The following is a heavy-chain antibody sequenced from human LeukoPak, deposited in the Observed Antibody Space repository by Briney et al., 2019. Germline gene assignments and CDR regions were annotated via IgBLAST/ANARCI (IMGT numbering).Heavy chain of an antibody. CDR1: GFTVSSNY. CDR2: IYSGGST. CDR3: ARDSIDDASLDY. J-gene: IGHJ4*02. V-gene: IGHV3-53*01. Sequence: GGSLRLSCAASGFTVSSNYVSWVRQAPGKGLEWVSVIYSGGSTYYADSVKGRFTISRDNSKNTLYLQMNSLSAEDTAVYYCARDSIDDASLDYWGQGTLVTVSS.